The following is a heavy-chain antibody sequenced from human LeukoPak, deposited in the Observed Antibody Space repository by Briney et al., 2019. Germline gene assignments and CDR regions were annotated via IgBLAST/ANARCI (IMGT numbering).Heavy chain of an antibody. CDR1: GGSISNYY. CDR2: IYAGGTA. CDR3: ARGLYYDILTGYYSHNFGY. D-gene: IGHD3-9*01. Sequence: SETLSLTCTVSGGSISNYYWSWIRQPAGKGLEWIGRIYAGGTASYNPSLKSRVTMSADMSKSQLSLKLTSVTAADTAVYYCARGLYYDILTGYYSHNFGYWGQGTLVTVSS. J-gene: IGHJ4*02. V-gene: IGHV4-4*07.